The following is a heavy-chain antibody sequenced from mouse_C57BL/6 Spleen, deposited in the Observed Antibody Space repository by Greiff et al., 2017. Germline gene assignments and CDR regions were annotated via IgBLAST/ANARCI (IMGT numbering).Heavy chain of an antibody. D-gene: IGHD2-1*01. Sequence: EVMLVESGGGLVKPGGSLKLSCAASGFTFSSYAMSWVRQTPEKRLEWVATISDGGSYTYYPDNVKGRFTISRDNAKNNLYLQMSHLKSEDTAMYYCAREGDYGNYGYWGQGTTLTVSS. CDR2: ISDGGSYT. CDR1: GFTFSSYA. V-gene: IGHV5-4*01. J-gene: IGHJ2*01. CDR3: AREGDYGNYGY.